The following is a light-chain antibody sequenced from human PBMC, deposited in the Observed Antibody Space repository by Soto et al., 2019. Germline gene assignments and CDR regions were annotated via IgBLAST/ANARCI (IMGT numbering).Light chain of an antibody. Sequence: VLTQTPPSLSVSPGQPAAISCKSSHNLRHSDGRTYVYWYVQRPGQTPQVLIYEVSNRLSGVPDRFGGYGAGTDFTLEISRVEAADVGIYYCMQTIQLPLTFGGGTKVEIK. J-gene: IGKJ4*01. CDR1: HNLRHSDGRTY. CDR2: EVS. V-gene: IGKV2D-29*01. CDR3: MQTIQLPLT.